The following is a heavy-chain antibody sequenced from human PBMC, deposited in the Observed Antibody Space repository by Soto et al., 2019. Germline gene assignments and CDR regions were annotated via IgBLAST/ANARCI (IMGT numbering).Heavy chain of an antibody. J-gene: IGHJ5*02. CDR3: TRYRWFDA. CDR2: ISSRGTVK. CDR1: GFTFRNYE. Sequence: PGGPLRLSCTASGFTFRNYEMNWVRQAPGKGMEWVSYISSRGTVKYNADSVKGRFTISRDNAKNSLYLQMNSLRAEDTAVYYCTRYRWFDAWGQGTLVTVPQ. D-gene: IGHD3-16*02. V-gene: IGHV3-48*03.